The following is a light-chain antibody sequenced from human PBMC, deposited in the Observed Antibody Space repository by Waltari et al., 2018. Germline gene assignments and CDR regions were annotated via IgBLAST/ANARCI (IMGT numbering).Light chain of an antibody. V-gene: IGLV2-18*02. CDR1: SSDVGTYNR. CDR3: SSYTPSATLL. J-gene: IGLJ2*01. Sequence: QSALTQPPSVSGSPGQSVTISCSGTSSDVGTYNRVSWYQQPPGTAPKLIIFEVSSRPAGVPDRFSGAKSGSTASLTISGLQTEDEGDYYGSSYTPSATLLFGGGTKLTVL. CDR2: EVS.